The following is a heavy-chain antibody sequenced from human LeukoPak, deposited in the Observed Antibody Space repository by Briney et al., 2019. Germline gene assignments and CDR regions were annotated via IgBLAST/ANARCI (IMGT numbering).Heavy chain of an antibody. CDR1: GGSISSSNW. V-gene: IGHV4-4*02. J-gene: IGHJ3*02. D-gene: IGHD3-22*01. Sequence: PSETLSLTCAVSGGSISSSNWWSWVRQPPGKGLEWIGEIYHSGSTNYNPSLKSRVTISVDTSKNQFSLKLSSVTAADTAVYYCARENDSSGYFSLAGAFDIWGQGTMVTVSS. CDR3: ARENDSSGYFSLAGAFDI. CDR2: IYHSGST.